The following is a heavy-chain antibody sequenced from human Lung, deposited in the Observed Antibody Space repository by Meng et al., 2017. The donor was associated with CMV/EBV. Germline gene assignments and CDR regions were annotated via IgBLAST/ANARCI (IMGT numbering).Heavy chain of an antibody. CDR2: VNSNNDAT. Sequence: QVQVVQSGAEMKKPGASVKVSCTTSGFNFSDYDIHGVRQAPGQGLEWMGWVNSNNDATNYARKFQGRVSMTRDTSISTAHMELSRLMSDDTAVYYCVRSSGWSLFDYWGQGTLVTVSS. V-gene: IGHV1-2*02. CDR1: GFNFSDYD. J-gene: IGHJ4*02. D-gene: IGHD6-19*01. CDR3: VRSSGWSLFDY.